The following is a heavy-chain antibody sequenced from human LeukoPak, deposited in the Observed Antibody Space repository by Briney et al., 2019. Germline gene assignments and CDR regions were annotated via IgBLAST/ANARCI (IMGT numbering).Heavy chain of an antibody. CDR3: AKDRAGTPWAD. Sequence: GGSLRLSCAASGFTFSSYSMNWVRQAPGKGLEWVSSISSSSSYIYYADSVKGRFTISRDNSKNTVYLQMNSLRAEDTAVYYCAKDRAGTPWADWGQGTLVTVSS. CDR2: ISSSSSYI. CDR1: GFTFSSYS. J-gene: IGHJ4*02. D-gene: IGHD1-1*01. V-gene: IGHV3-21*04.